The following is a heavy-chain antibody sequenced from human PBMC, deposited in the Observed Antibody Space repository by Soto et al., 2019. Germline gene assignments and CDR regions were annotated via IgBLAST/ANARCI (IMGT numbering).Heavy chain of an antibody. CDR2: IYYSGST. D-gene: IGHD6-19*01. Sequence: SETLSLTCTVSGGSISSSSYYWGWIRQPPGKGLEWIGSIYYSGSTYYNPSLKSRVTISVDTSKNQFSLKLSSVTAADTAVYYCARQLSESDQLLVPPNWFDPWGQGTLVTVSS. CDR1: GGSISSSSYY. CDR3: ARQLSESDQLLVPPNWFDP. J-gene: IGHJ5*02. V-gene: IGHV4-39*01.